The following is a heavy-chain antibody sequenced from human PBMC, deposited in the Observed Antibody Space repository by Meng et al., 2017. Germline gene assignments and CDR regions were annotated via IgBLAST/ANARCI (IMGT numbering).Heavy chain of an antibody. CDR1: GGSVSSGSYY. V-gene: IGHV4-61*01. Sequence: QVRLQESAPGLVRPSVTLSLTWTVSGGSVSSGSYYWSWIRQPPGKGLEWIGYIYYSGSTNYNPSLKSRVTISVDTSKNQFSLKLSSVTAADTAVYYCARDCSGGSCYSIGVWGQGTLVTVSS. J-gene: IGHJ4*02. D-gene: IGHD2-15*01. CDR3: ARDCSGGSCYSIGV. CDR2: IYYSGST.